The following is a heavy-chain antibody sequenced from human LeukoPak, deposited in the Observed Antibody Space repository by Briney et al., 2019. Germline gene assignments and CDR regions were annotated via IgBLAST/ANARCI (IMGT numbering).Heavy chain of an antibody. CDR3: AREGAIAAVDY. J-gene: IGHJ4*02. CDR1: GFTVSSNY. CDR2: IYSGGST. V-gene: IGHV3-66*01. Sequence: GGSLRLSCAASGFTVSSNYMSWVRQAPGKGLEWVSVIYSGGSTYYADSVKGRFTISRDNSKNTLYLQMNSLRAEDTAVYYCAREGAIAAVDYWGQGTLVTVSS. D-gene: IGHD6-13*01.